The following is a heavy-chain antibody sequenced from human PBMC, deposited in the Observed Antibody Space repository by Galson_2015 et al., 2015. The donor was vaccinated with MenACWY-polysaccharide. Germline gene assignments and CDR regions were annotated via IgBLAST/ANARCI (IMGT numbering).Heavy chain of an antibody. CDR1: GYTFTGYY. D-gene: IGHD2-15*01. Sequence: SVKVSCKASGYTFTGYYMHWVRQAPGQGLEWMGCINHNNSVTNHAQKFQGRVTMTSDKSISTAYMELSSLRADDTAVYYCTSYLVAGLEAWGQGTLVTVSS. CDR3: TSYLVAGLEA. J-gene: IGHJ5*02. CDR2: INHNNSVT. V-gene: IGHV1-2*02.